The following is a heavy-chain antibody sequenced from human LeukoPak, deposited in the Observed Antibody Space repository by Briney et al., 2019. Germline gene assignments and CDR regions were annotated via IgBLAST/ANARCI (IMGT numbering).Heavy chain of an antibody. J-gene: IGHJ4*02. D-gene: IGHD4-23*01. Sequence: GGSLRLSCVASGFTFSSYGMSWVRQAPGKGLEWVSAISGSGGSTYYADSVKGRFTISRDNSKNTLYLQMNSLRAEDTAVYYCAKGTYGGNSALDYWGQGTLVTVSS. V-gene: IGHV3-23*01. CDR3: AKGTYGGNSALDY. CDR2: ISGSGGST. CDR1: GFTFSSYG.